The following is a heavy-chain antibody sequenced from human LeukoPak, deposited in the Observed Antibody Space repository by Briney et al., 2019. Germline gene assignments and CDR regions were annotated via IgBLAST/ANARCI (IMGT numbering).Heavy chain of an antibody. D-gene: IGHD6-19*01. CDR1: GFSLSTSGVG. V-gene: IGHV2-70*11. CDR3: ARIISGWEAIDY. CDR2: IDWDDDK. Sequence: SGPTLVNPTQTLTLTCTFSGFSLSTSGVGVGWIRQPPGKALEWLARIDWDDDKYYSASLRTRHTISKDTSKNQVVLKMTNMDPVDTATYYCARIISGWEAIDYWGQGTLVTVSS. J-gene: IGHJ4*02.